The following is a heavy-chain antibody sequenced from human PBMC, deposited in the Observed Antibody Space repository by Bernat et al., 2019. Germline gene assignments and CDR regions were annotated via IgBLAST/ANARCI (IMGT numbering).Heavy chain of an antibody. D-gene: IGHD5/OR15-5a*01. CDR1: GFTFEVYA. Sequence: EVQLVESGGGLVQPDRSLRLSCAAFGFTFEVYAMHWVRQAPGKGLEWVSTINWNGANIIYADSVKSRFTISRDNAKNSLYLQMNSLRAEDTAFYYCARDISVTSTTIDYWGQGPLVTVSS. CDR2: INWNGANI. J-gene: IGHJ4*02. V-gene: IGHV3-9*01. CDR3: ARDISVTSTTIDY.